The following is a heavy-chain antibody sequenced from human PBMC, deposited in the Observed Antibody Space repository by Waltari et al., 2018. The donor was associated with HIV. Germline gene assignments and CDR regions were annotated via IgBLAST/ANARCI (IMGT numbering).Heavy chain of an antibody. D-gene: IGHD4-17*01. J-gene: IGHJ4*02. CDR3: AKDIFPTTVTTSPFDY. CDR2: ISWNSGSI. V-gene: IGHV3-9*01. CDR1: GFPFADYA. Sequence: EVQLVESGGGLVQPGRSLRLSCAASGFPFADYALPWVRQAPGKGLEWVSGISWNSGSIGYADSVKGRFTISRDNAKNSLYLQMNSLRAEDTALYYCAKDIFPTTVTTSPFDYWGQGTLVTVSS.